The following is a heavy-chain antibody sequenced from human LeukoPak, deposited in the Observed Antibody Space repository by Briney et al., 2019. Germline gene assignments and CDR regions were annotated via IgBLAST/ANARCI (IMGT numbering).Heavy chain of an antibody. J-gene: IGHJ5*02. CDR3: ARRLTQYDCFDP. V-gene: IGHV6-1*01. D-gene: IGHD2-2*01. Sequence: SQTLSLTCAISGDIVSSNSVTWNWIRQSPSRGLEWLGRTYYRSTWYNDYAVSVRGRITVNPDTSENQFSLHLNSVTPEDTAVYYCARRLTQYDCFDPWGQGILVTVYS. CDR1: GDIVSSNSVT. CDR2: TYYRSTWYN.